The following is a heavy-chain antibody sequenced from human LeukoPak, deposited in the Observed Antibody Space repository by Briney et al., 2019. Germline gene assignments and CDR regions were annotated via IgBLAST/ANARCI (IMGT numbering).Heavy chain of an antibody. D-gene: IGHD6-19*01. Sequence: SETLSLTCTVSGGSTSNYYWSWIRQPPGKGLEWIGYISYSGSTNYNPSLKSRVTISVDTSKNQFSLKLSSVTAADTAVYYCARTNTVAGPHYWGQGTLVTVSS. CDR2: ISYSGST. J-gene: IGHJ4*02. CDR3: ARTNTVAGPHY. CDR1: GGSTSNYY. V-gene: IGHV4-59*08.